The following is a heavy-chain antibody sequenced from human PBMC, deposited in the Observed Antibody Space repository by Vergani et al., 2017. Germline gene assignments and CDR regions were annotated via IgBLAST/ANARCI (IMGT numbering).Heavy chain of an antibody. V-gene: IGHV1-3*01. J-gene: IGHJ6*02. CDR2: INAGNGNT. CDR1: GYTFTSYA. CDR3: ARGNADYDILTRTYYYYYGMDV. D-gene: IGHD3-9*01. Sequence: QVQLVQSGAEVKKPGASVKVSCKASGYTFTSYAMHWVRQVPGQRLEWMGWINAGNGNTKYSQKFQGRVTITRDTSASTAYMELSSLRSEDTAVYYCARGNADYDILTRTYYYYYGMDVWGQGTTVTVSS.